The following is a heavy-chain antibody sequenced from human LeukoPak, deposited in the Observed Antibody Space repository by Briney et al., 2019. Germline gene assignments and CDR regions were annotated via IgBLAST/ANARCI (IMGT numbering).Heavy chain of an antibody. V-gene: IGHV3-30*02. Sequence: GGSLRLSCAASGFTFSSYGMHWVRQAPGKGLEWVAFIRYDGSNKYYADSVKGRFTISRDNSKNTLYLQMNSLRGEDTAVYYCAKELRSSSWYHLVAALDYWGQGTLVTVSS. CDR1: GFTFSSYG. J-gene: IGHJ4*02. CDR2: IRYDGSNK. CDR3: AKELRSSSWYHLVAALDY. D-gene: IGHD6-13*01.